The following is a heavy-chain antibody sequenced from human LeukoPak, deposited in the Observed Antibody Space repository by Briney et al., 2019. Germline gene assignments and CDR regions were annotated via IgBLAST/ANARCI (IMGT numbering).Heavy chain of an antibody. Sequence: GGSLRLSCAASGFTFSSYSMNWVRQAPGKGLVWVSRINSDGSSTSYADSVKGRFTISRDNAKNTLYLQMNSLRAEDTAVYYCARAPKYYYDSSGYFPLGYWGQGTLVTVSS. CDR3: ARAPKYYYDSSGYFPLGY. CDR2: INSDGSST. J-gene: IGHJ4*02. V-gene: IGHV3-74*01. D-gene: IGHD3-22*01. CDR1: GFTFSSYS.